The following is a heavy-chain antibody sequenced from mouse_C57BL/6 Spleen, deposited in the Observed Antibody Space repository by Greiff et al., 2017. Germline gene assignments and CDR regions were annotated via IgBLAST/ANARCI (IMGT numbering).Heavy chain of an antibody. Sequence: VQLQQPGAELVRPGSSVKLSCKASGYTFTSYWMDWVKQRPGQGLEWIGNIYPSDSETHYNQKFKDKATLTVDKSSSTAYMQLSSLTSEDSAVXFCARGYYGNYIAYWGKGTLVTVSA. J-gene: IGHJ3*01. CDR2: IYPSDSET. D-gene: IGHD2-1*01. CDR3: ARGYYGNYIAY. CDR1: GYTFTSYW. V-gene: IGHV1-61*01.